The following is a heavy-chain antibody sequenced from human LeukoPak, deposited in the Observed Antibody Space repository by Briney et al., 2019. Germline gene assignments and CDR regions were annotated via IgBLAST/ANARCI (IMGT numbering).Heavy chain of an antibody. J-gene: IGHJ4*02. CDR3: AKVSLGYDSSGYPRDY. D-gene: IGHD3-22*01. Sequence: PGRSLRLSRAASGFTFSSYGMHWVRQAPGKGLEWVAVIWYDGSNKYYADSVKGRFTISRDNSKNTLYLQMNSLRAEDTAVYYCAKVSLGYDSSGYPRDYWGQGTLVTVSS. V-gene: IGHV3-33*06. CDR2: IWYDGSNK. CDR1: GFTFSSYG.